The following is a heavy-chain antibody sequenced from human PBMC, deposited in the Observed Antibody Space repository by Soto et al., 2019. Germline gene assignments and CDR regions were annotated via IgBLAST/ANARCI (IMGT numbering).Heavy chain of an antibody. CDR1: GFTFSSYA. J-gene: IGHJ3*02. CDR2: ISGSGGST. Sequence: GGSLRLSCAASGFTFSSYAMSWVRQAPGKGLEWVSAISGSGGSTYYADSVKGRFTISRDNSKNTLYLQMNSLRAEDTAVYYCAKDQDIVVVVAAFGAFDIWGQGTMVTVSS. D-gene: IGHD2-15*01. V-gene: IGHV3-23*01. CDR3: AKDQDIVVVVAAFGAFDI.